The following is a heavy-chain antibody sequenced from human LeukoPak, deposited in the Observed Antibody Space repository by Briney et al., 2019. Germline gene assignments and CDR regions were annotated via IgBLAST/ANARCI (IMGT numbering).Heavy chain of an antibody. Sequence: NSSQTLSLTCTVSGGSISSGSYYWSWIRQPAGKGLEWIGRIYTSGSTNYNPSLKSRVTISVDTSKNQFSLKLSSVTAADTAVYYCARDSGGSSGWYNYYYYMDVWGKGTTVTISS. D-gene: IGHD6-19*01. V-gene: IGHV4-61*02. CDR3: ARDSGGSSGWYNYYYYMDV. J-gene: IGHJ6*03. CDR2: IYTSGST. CDR1: GGSISSGSYY.